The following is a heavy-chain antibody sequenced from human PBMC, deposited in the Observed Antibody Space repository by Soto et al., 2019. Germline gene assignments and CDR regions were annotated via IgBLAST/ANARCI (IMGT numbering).Heavy chain of an antibody. CDR3: ASSTPGSYNGDYYYYYGMDV. V-gene: IGHV4-59*01. D-gene: IGHD3-10*01. Sequence: QVQLQESGPGLVKPSETLSLTCTVSGGSISSYYWSWIRQPPGKGLEWIGYIFYSGSTNYNPSLQSRVTISVDTAKNQVSLKLSSVTAADTAVYHCASSTPGSYNGDYYYYYGMDVWGQGTTVTVSS. CDR1: GGSISSYY. J-gene: IGHJ6*02. CDR2: IFYSGST.